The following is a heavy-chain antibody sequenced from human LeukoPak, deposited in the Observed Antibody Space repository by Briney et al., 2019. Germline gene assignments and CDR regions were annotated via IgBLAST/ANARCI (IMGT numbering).Heavy chain of an antibody. CDR3: AREASTYYYDSSGDAFDI. J-gene: IGHJ3*02. CDR1: GYTFTSYG. D-gene: IGHD3-22*01. V-gene: IGHV1-46*01. Sequence: ASVKVSCKASGYTFTSYGISWVRQAPGQGLEWMGIINPSGGSTSYAQKFQGRVTMTRDTSTSTVYMELSSLRSEDTAVYYCAREASTYYYDSSGDAFDIWGQGTMVTVSS. CDR2: INPSGGST.